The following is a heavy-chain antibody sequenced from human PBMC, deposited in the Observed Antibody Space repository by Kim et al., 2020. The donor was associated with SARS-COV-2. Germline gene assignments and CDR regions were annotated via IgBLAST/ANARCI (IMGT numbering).Heavy chain of an antibody. Sequence: VKGRFTTSRDDSKNTLYLQMNSLKTEDTAVYYCTAYCTNGVCYLNWYFDLWGRGTLVTVSS. D-gene: IGHD2-8*01. CDR3: TAYCTNGVCYLNWYFDL. V-gene: IGHV3-15*01. J-gene: IGHJ2*01.